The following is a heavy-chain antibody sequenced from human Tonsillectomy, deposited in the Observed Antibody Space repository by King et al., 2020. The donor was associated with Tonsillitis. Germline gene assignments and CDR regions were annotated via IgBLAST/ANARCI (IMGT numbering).Heavy chain of an antibody. J-gene: IGHJ4*02. CDR3: AREGDYGDLLDY. CDR1: GFTFISYA. Sequence: VQLVESGGGVVQPGRSLRLSCAASGFTFISYAMHWVRQAPGKGLEWVAVISYDGSNKYYADSVKGRFTISRDNSKNTLYLQVNSLRAEDTAVYYCAREGDYGDLLDYWGQGTLVTVSS. D-gene: IGHD4-17*01. V-gene: IGHV3-30*04. CDR2: ISYDGSNK.